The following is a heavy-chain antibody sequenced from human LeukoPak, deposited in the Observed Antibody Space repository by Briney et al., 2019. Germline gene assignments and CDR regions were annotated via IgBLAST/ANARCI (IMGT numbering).Heavy chain of an antibody. CDR3: AASRYYYDSSGPGGYYYGMDV. V-gene: IGHV1-24*01. J-gene: IGHJ6*02. D-gene: IGHD3-22*01. CDR1: GYTLTELS. Sequence: GASVKVSCKVSGYTLTELSMHWVRQAPGKGLEWMGGFDPEGGETIYAQKFQGRVTMTEDTSTDTAYMELSSLRSEDTAVYYCAASRYYYDSSGPGGYYYGMDVWGQGTTVTVSS. CDR2: FDPEGGET.